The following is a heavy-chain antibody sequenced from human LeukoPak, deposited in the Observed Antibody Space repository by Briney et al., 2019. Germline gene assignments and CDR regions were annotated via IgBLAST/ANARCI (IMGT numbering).Heavy chain of an antibody. CDR3: AKVGGARPSQSHGYQFWSAYRHLGN. D-gene: IGHD3-3*01. Sequence: PGGSLRLSCAASGFIFNTYGMHWVRQTPGKGLEWMAVIAYDGSDTYYADSVKGRFTISRDNSNNMLYLQMNSLRPEDTAVYYCAKVGGARPSQSHGYQFWSAYRHLGNWGQGTLVTVSS. V-gene: IGHV3-30*18. CDR1: GFIFNTYG. CDR2: IAYDGSDT. J-gene: IGHJ4*02.